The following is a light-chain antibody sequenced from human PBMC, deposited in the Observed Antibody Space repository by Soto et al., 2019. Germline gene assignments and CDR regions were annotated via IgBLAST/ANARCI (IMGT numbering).Light chain of an antibody. J-gene: IGLJ3*02. V-gene: IGLV1-47*02. CDR3: ASWDDTLQGRV. CDR1: GSNIGSHD. Sequence: QSVLTQPPSASGTPGQRVTISCSGSGSNIGSHDVYWYQHLPGTAPKVLIYRNDQRPSGVPDRFSASRSGTSASLAISGLRSEDDADYYCASWDDTLQGRVFGGGTKLTVL. CDR2: RND.